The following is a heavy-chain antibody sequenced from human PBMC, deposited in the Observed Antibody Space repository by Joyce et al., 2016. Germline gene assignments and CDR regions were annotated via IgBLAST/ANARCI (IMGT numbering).Heavy chain of an antibody. CDR1: GYIFTTYG. J-gene: IGHJ3*02. CDR2: ISAHHGNT. Sequence: QVQLVQSGSEVKKPGASVEVSCKASGYIFTTYGISWVRQAPGQGFEWMGWISAHHGNTKYAQKCQDRVTMTIDTSTSTAYMELESLRSDDTAVYYCARDIHYYNSSGYYWGAFDIWGQGTMVSVSS. CDR3: ARDIHYYNSSGYYWGAFDI. D-gene: IGHD3-22*01. V-gene: IGHV1-18*01.